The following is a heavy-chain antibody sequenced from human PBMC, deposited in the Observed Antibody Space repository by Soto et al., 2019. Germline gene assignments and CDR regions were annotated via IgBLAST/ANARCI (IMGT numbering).Heavy chain of an antibody. CDR3: ARDLWGYCGVDCYPLDV. Sequence: GASVKVSCKASGYTFTSYGISWVRQAPGQGLEWMGWISAYNGNTNYAQKLQGRVTMTTDTSTSTAYMELGSLRSDDTAVYYCARDLWGYCGVDCYPLDVWGQGTTVTVSS. V-gene: IGHV1-18*01. J-gene: IGHJ6*02. D-gene: IGHD2-21*02. CDR1: GYTFTSYG. CDR2: ISAYNGNT.